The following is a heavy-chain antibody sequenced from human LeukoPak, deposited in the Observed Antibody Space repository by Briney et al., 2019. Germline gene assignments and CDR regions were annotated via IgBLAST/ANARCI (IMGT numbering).Heavy chain of an antibody. D-gene: IGHD5-12*01. CDR2: INAGNGNT. V-gene: IGHV1-3*01. CDR1: GYTFTSYA. Sequence: ASVKVSCKASGYTFTSYAMHWVRQAPGQRLEGMGWINAGNGNTKYSQKFQGRVTITRDTSASTVYMELSSLRSEDSAVNYCARAPWGGYDGHWFDPWGQGTLVTVSS. CDR3: ARAPWGGYDGHWFDP. J-gene: IGHJ5*02.